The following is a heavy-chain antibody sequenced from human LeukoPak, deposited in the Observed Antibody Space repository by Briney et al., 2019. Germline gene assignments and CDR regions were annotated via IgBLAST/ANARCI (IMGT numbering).Heavy chain of an antibody. J-gene: IGHJ3*02. CDR3: ARPSRSVSTAGAFDI. CDR2: IYYSGGT. D-gene: IGHD5/OR15-5a*01. CDR1: GGSISNYF. V-gene: IGHV4-59*01. Sequence: SETLSLTCTVSGGSISNYFWSWIRQPPGKGLEWIGYIYYSGGTNYNPSLKSRVTLSVDTSENQFSLKLSSVTAADTAVYYCARPSRSVSTAGAFDIWGQGTMVTVSS.